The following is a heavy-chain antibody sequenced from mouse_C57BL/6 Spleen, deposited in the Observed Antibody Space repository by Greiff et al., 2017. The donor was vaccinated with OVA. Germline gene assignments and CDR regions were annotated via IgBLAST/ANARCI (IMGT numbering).Heavy chain of an antibody. CDR3: ARGEVGIAMDY. CDR1: GYAFSSSW. D-gene: IGHD1-1*01. V-gene: IGHV1-82*01. CDR2: IYPGDGDT. J-gene: IGHJ4*01. Sequence: VQLQQSGPELVKPGASVKISCKASGYAFSSSWMNWVKQRPGKGLEWIGRIYPGDGDTNYNGKFKGKATLTADTSSSTAYMQLSSLTSEDSAVYFCARGEVGIAMDYWGKGTSVTVSS.